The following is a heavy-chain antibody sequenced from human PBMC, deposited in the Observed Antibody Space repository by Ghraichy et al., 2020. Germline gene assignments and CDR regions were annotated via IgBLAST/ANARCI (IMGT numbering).Heavy chain of an antibody. CDR2: ISGSGGTT. Sequence: GGSLRLSCAASGFTFSNYAMTWVRQAPGKGLEWVSGISGSGGTTYYADSVKGRFTISRDNSKNTVYLQMNSLRGEDTAVYYCAKALVPLTNVNYNYYGMDVWGQGTTVTVSS. J-gene: IGHJ6*02. CDR1: GFTFSNYA. V-gene: IGHV3-23*01. CDR3: AKALVPLTNVNYNYYGMDV. D-gene: IGHD2-8*01.